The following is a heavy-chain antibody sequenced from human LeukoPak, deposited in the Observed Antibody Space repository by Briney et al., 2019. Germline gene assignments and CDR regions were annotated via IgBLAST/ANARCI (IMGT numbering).Heavy chain of an antibody. CDR1: GGTFSSYA. D-gene: IGHD3-10*01. CDR3: ARGVGGSGNLESPYTPEDYYYYYMDV. Sequence: GASVKVSCKASGGTFSSYAISWVRQAPGQGLEWMGGIIPIFGTANYAQKFQGRVTITADESTSTAYMELSSLRSEDTAVYYCARGVGGSGNLESPYTPEDYYYYYMDVWGKGTTVTISS. V-gene: IGHV1-69*13. J-gene: IGHJ6*03. CDR2: IIPIFGTA.